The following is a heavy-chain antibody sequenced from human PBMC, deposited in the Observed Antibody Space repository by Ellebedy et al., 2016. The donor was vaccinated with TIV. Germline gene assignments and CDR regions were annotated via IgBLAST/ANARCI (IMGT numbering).Heavy chain of an antibody. CDR3: ARVGKRGYYYMDV. Sequence: GGSLRLSXAVSGLTVSSNFMNWVRQAPGKGLEWVSVIYSGGSTYYADSVKGRFSISRDNSKNTLYLQINTLRAEDTAVYYCARVGKRGYYYMDVWGKGTTVTVSS. D-gene: IGHD3-10*01. J-gene: IGHJ6*03. CDR1: GLTVSSNF. CDR2: IYSGGST. V-gene: IGHV3-53*01.